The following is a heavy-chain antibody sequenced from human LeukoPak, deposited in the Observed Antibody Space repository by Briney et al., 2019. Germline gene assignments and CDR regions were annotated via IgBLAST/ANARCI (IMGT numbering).Heavy chain of an antibody. Sequence: SSETLSLTCTVSGGSISSGSYYWSWIRQPGGKGLEWIGRIYTSGSTNYNPSRKSRVTISVYTSNNQFSLKLNSVTAADTAVYYCARDLMVRTPWFDPWGQGTLVTVSS. V-gene: IGHV4-61*02. D-gene: IGHD3-10*01. J-gene: IGHJ5*02. CDR1: GGSISSGSYY. CDR2: IYTSGST. CDR3: ARDLMVRTPWFDP.